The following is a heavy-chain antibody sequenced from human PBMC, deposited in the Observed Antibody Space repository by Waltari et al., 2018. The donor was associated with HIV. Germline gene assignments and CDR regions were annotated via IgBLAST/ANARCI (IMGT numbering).Heavy chain of an antibody. Sequence: QVQLVQSGAEVKTPGASVEVSCKASVYTFSDYYVHWVRQAPGQGLEWMGRSTPNSGDPNIAQKCQGRVTMTRETSISTAYMELGRLKSDDTAVYYCAKVRRLAGNRDCDYWGQGTLVTVSS. CDR1: VYTFSDYY. V-gene: IGHV1-2*02. CDR3: AKVRRLAGNRDCDY. J-gene: IGHJ4*02. D-gene: IGHD6-19*01. CDR2: STPNSGDP.